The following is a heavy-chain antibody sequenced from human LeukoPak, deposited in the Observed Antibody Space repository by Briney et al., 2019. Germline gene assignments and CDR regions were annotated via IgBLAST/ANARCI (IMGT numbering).Heavy chain of an antibody. D-gene: IGHD2-21*02. V-gene: IGHV1-69*05. J-gene: IGHJ4*02. CDR1: GGTFSSYA. CDR2: IIPIFGTA. Sequence: SVKVSCKASGGTFSSYAISWVRQAPGQGLEWMGRIIPIFGTANYAQKFQGRVTITTDESMSTAYMELSSLRSEDTAVYYCASPGGSCGGGCYSGDYWGQGTLVTVSS. CDR3: ASPGGSCGGGCYSGDY.